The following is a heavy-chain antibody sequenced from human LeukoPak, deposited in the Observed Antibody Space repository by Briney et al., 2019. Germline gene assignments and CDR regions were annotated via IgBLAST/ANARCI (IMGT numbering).Heavy chain of an antibody. CDR1: GGSFSGYY. CDR2: INHSGST. D-gene: IGHD3-22*01. Sequence: SETLSLTCAVYGGSFSGYYWSWIRQPPGKGLEWIGEINHSGSTNYNPSLKSRVTISVDTSKNQFSLKLSSVTAGDTAVYYCARGSRWVITDYYYGMDAWGQGTTVTVSS. V-gene: IGHV4-34*01. CDR3: ARGSRWVITDYYYGMDA. J-gene: IGHJ6*02.